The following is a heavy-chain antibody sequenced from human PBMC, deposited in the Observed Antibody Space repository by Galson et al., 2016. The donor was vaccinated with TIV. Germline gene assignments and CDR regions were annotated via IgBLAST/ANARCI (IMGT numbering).Heavy chain of an antibody. D-gene: IGHD6-13*01. CDR3: ARGRVYFDS. CDR2: ISSYNGIT. CDR1: GYSFTSYG. Sequence: SVKVSCKASGYSFTSYGVSWVRQAPAQGLEWMGWISSYNGITKSARNLQGRVTMTTDTSTSTAYMELRSLRSDDTAVYYCARGRVYFDSWGQGTLVTVSS. J-gene: IGHJ5*01. V-gene: IGHV1-18*01.